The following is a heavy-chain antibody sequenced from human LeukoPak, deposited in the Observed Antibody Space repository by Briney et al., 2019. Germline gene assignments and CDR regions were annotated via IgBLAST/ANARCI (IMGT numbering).Heavy chain of an antibody. Sequence: PGGSLRLSCAASGLTFSSYDMHRVRQAPGKGLEWVSSIGATGDTYYAGSVKGRFTISRENAKKSLYLQMSSLRVEDTAVYFCVLGAYWNDDKNAFHIWGPGTMVTASS. J-gene: IGHJ3*02. CDR2: IGATGDT. V-gene: IGHV3-13*01. CDR3: VLGAYWNDDKNAFHI. CDR1: GLTFSSYD. D-gene: IGHD1-1*01.